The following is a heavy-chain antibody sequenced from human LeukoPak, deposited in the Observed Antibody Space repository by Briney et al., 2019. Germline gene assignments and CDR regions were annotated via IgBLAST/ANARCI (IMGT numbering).Heavy chain of an antibody. J-gene: IGHJ4*02. Sequence: SETLSLTCSVSGGSISSGLYYWSWIRQPAEKGLEWIGRISTSGSGTTNYNPSLKSRVSMSVDTSKNQFSLKLSSVTAADTAVYYCARGRKYTSGYRVTELGSGYSDYWGQGTLVTVSS. CDR2: ISTSGSGTT. CDR1: GGSISSGLYY. D-gene: IGHD5-18*01. V-gene: IGHV4-61*02. CDR3: ARGRKYTSGYRVTELGSGYSDY.